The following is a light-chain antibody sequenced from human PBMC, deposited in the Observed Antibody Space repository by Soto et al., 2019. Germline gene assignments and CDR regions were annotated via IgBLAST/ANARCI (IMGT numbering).Light chain of an antibody. Sequence: DIVLTQSPATLSVSPGDRVTLSCRASESLFGFLAWYQQKPDQAPRLLMYGVSTRATGIPARFSGGGSATDFTLTISSLQSEDSAFYFCQSYNDWPFASGLGTRLEI. CDR3: QSYNDWPFA. V-gene: IGKV3-15*01. J-gene: IGKJ2*01. CDR1: ESLFGF. CDR2: GVS.